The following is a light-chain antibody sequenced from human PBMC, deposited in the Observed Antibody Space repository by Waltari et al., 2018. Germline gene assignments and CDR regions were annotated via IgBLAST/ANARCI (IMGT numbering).Light chain of an antibody. V-gene: IGLV2-23*02. Sequence: LISWYLNHPGKAPNRPICEVIRRPQGVSSGFSGSKSRNAASLTISGLEAEDEADYYCCSYADRGTYVFGSGTKVTVL. J-gene: IGLJ1*01. CDR3: CSYADRGTYV. CDR1: L. CDR2: EVI.